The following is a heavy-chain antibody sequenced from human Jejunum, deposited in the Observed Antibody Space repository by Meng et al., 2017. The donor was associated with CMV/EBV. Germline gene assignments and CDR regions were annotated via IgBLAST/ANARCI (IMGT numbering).Heavy chain of an antibody. CDR3: ARESGSYYWFDP. J-gene: IGHJ5*02. Sequence: QVLRQEPGPGLVTSSETLSLTCFVSAGPISGYYWSWIRQPAGKGLEWIGRIYTSGSTHYNHSLKSRLTMSVDLAKNQISLKLSSVTAADTAVYYCARESGSYYWFDPWGQGTLVTVSS. D-gene: IGHD1-26*01. V-gene: IGHV4-4*07. CDR2: IYTSGST. CDR1: AGPISGYY.